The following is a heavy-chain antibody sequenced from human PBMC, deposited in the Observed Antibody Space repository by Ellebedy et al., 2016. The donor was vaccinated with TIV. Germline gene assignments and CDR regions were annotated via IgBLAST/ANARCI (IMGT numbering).Heavy chain of an antibody. CDR2: IYYSGST. D-gene: IGHD1-26*01. V-gene: IGHV4-59*01. J-gene: IGHJ6*02. CDR3: ARGARRELRMEYYYYYYGMDV. CDR1: GGSISSYY. Sequence: MPGGSLRLSCTVSGGSISSYYWSWIRQPPGKGLEWIGYIYYSGSTNYNPSLKSRVTISVDTSKNQFSLKLSSVTAADTAVYYCARGARRELRMEYYYYYYGMDVWGQGTTVTVSS.